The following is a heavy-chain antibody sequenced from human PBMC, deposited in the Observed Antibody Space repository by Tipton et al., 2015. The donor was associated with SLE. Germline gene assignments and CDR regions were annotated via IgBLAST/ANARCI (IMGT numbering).Heavy chain of an antibody. CDR2: MNPNSGNT. CDR3: ARGGCGSPYY. D-gene: IGHD2-21*01. CDR1: GYTFSSFD. V-gene: IGHV1-8*01. J-gene: IGHJ4*01. Sequence: QSGAEVKKPGASVKVSCKASGYTFSSFDIHWVRQATGQGLEWMGWMNPNSGNTGYAQKFQGRVTMTRSTSIITAYMELSSLRSEGTAVDYAARGGCGSPYYWGQGALVTVSS.